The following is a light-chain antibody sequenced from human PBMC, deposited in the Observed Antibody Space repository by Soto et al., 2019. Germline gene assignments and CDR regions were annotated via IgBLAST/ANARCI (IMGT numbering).Light chain of an antibody. CDR3: HKYNSAPRT. CDR2: AAS. Sequence: DIQMTQSPSSLSASVGDRVTITCRASQGIINYLAWYQQKPGKVPKLLIYAASTLHSGVPSRFSGSGSGTAFTLTGSSLQPEDVATYYCHKYNSAPRTFGGGTKVEIK. J-gene: IGKJ4*01. CDR1: QGIINY. V-gene: IGKV1-27*01.